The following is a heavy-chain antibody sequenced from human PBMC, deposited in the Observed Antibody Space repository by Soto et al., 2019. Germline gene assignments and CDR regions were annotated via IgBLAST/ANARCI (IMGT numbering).Heavy chain of an antibody. D-gene: IGHD5-18*01. V-gene: IGHV1-24*01. CDR1: GYTLTELS. J-gene: IGHJ2*01. Sequence: QVQLVQSGAEVKKPGASVKVSCKVSGYTLTELSMHWVRQAPGKGLEWMGGFDPEDGETIYAQKFQGSVTMTEETSTDTAYMELSSLRSEDTAVYYCATGDGYSYGYYWYFDLWGRGTLVTVSS. CDR2: FDPEDGET. CDR3: ATGDGYSYGYYWYFDL.